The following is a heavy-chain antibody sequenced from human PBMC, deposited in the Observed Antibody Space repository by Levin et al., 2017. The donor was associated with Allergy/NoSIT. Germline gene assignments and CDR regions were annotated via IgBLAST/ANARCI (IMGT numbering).Heavy chain of an antibody. V-gene: IGHV3-53*01. CDR2: IYSGGIT. D-gene: IGHD2-21*01. J-gene: IGHJ3*02. Sequence: PGGSLRLSCAASGFTVSSNYMSWVRQAPGKGLEWVSVIYSGGITYYADSVKGRFTISRDNSKNTLYLQMNSLRAEDTAVYYCARAYCGGDCYSEFDAFDIWGQGTMVTVSS. CDR1: GFTVSSNY. CDR3: ARAYCGGDCYSEFDAFDI.